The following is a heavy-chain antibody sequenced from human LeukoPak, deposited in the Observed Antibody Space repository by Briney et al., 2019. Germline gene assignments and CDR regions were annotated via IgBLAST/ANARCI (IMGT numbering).Heavy chain of an antibody. Sequence: PSGTLSLTCTVSGGSMTHYFWNWIRQPPGKGLEWIGYIYYSGSTNYNPSLKSRVTISVDTSKNQFSLKLSSVTAADTAVYYCARYSGYEGGIDFWGQGTLVTVSS. V-gene: IGHV4-59*08. CDR2: IYYSGST. J-gene: IGHJ4*02. D-gene: IGHD5-12*01. CDR3: ARYSGYEGGIDF. CDR1: GGSMTHYF.